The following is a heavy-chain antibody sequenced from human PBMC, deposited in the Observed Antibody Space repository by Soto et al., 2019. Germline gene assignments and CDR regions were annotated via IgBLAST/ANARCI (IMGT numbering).Heavy chain of an antibody. D-gene: IGHD1-1*01. V-gene: IGHV3-15*01. CDR2: IKTKPDDGTI. Sequence: GGSLSLSCAASGLIFSDVWMTWVRQAPGKGLEWVGRIKTKPDDGTIDYAAPVRGRFTISRDDSENTLYLQMTSLTPDDTGVYYCTTSNLGVDFWGPGTLVTVSS. CDR1: GLIFSDVW. J-gene: IGHJ4*02. CDR3: TTSNLGVDF.